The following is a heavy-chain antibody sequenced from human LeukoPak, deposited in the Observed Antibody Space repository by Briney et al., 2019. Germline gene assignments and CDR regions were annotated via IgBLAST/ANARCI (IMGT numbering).Heavy chain of an antibody. Sequence: PSETLSLTCTVSGGSISSGSYYWSWIRQPAGKGLECIGHIYTSGSTNYNPPLKSRVTISVDTSKNQFSLKLSSVIAADTAVYYCARHEWGYYYMDVWGKGTTVTVSS. CDR3: ARHEWGYYYMDV. CDR2: IYTSGST. V-gene: IGHV4-61*09. J-gene: IGHJ6*03. D-gene: IGHD1-26*01. CDR1: GGSISSGSYY.